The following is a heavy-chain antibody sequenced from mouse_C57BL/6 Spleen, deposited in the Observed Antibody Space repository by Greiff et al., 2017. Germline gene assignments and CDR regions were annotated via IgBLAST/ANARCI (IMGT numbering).Heavy chain of an antibody. Sequence: EVHLVESGGGLVKPGGSLKLSCAASGFTFSDYGMHWVRQAPEKGLEWVAYISSGSSTIYYADTVKGRFTISRDNAKNTLFLQMTSLRSEDTAMYYCARGSTYAFYAMDYWGQGTSVTVSS. CDR3: ARGSTYAFYAMDY. J-gene: IGHJ4*01. CDR2: ISSGSSTI. CDR1: GFTFSDYG. V-gene: IGHV5-17*01. D-gene: IGHD5-1*01.